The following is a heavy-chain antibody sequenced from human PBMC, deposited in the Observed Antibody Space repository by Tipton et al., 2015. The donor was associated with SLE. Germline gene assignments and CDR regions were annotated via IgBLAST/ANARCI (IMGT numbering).Heavy chain of an antibody. Sequence: TLSLTCAVYGGSFSGYYWSWIRQPPGKGLEWIGEINHSGSTNYNPSLKSRVTISVDTSKNQFSLKLSSVTAADTAVYYCAGLYSSSWLPFGYYYYGMYVWGQGPTVTVSS. J-gene: IGHJ6*02. CDR1: GGSFSGYY. V-gene: IGHV4-34*01. D-gene: IGHD6-13*01. CDR3: AGLYSSSWLPFGYYYYGMYV. CDR2: INHSGST.